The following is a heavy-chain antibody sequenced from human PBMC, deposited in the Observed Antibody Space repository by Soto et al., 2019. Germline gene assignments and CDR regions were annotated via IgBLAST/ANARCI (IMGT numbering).Heavy chain of an antibody. Sequence: PGESLKISCKGSGYSFTTHWIGWVRQMPGRGLEWMGRIDPSDSYTNYSPSFQSHVTISADKSISTAYLQWSSLKASDTAMYYCAIRTLYGSGSRSPADFDYWGQGTLVTVSS. CDR1: GYSFTTHW. CDR2: IDPSDSYT. D-gene: IGHD3-10*01. J-gene: IGHJ4*02. V-gene: IGHV5-10-1*01. CDR3: AIRTLYGSGSRSPADFDY.